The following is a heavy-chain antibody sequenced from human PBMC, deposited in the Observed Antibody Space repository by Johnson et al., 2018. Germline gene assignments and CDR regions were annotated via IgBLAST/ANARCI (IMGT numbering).Heavy chain of an antibody. J-gene: IGHJ6*03. D-gene: IGHD6-19*01. CDR3: ARSISVTDDMDV. CDR1: GFTLSDHA. CDR2: ISYDGVNT. Sequence: QVPLVQSGGGVVRPGTSLKLSCAASGFTLSDHAIHWVCQTPGRGLESVAVISYDGVNTYYGDSVKGRFSISRDNSKGNVDLELNSLGLEDTAVYYCARSISVTDDMDVWGRGTPVTVSS. V-gene: IGHV3-30-3*01.